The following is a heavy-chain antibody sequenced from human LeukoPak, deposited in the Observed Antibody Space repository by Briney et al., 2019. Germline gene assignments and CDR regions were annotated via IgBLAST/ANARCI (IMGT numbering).Heavy chain of an antibody. J-gene: IGHJ4*02. CDR2: IYSGGST. D-gene: IGHD4-11*01. Sequence: GGSLRLSCAASGFTVSSNYMSWVRQAPGKGLEWVSVIYSGGSTYYADSVKGRFTISRDNSKNTLYLQMNSLRAEDTAVYYCARDPYSQAGYWGQGTLATVSS. CDR3: ARDPYSQAGY. V-gene: IGHV3-66*01. CDR1: GFTVSSNY.